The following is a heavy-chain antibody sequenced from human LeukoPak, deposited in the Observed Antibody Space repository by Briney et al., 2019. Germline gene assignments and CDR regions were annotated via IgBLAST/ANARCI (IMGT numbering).Heavy chain of an antibody. CDR3: AGEGSHYYDSSGYVDY. CDR2: INHSGST. V-gene: IGHV4-34*08. D-gene: IGHD3-22*01. J-gene: IGHJ4*02. Sequence: GSLRLSCAASGFTVSSNEMSWIRQPPGKGLEWIGEINHSGSTNYNPSLKSRVTISVDTSKNQFSLKLSSVTAADTAVYYCAGEGSHYYDSSGYVDYWGQGTLVTVSS. CDR1: GFTVSSNE.